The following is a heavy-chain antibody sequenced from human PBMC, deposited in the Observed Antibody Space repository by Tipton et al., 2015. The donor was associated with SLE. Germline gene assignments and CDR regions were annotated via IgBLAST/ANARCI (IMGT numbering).Heavy chain of an antibody. CDR1: GFTFSSYG. J-gene: IGHJ4*02. D-gene: IGHD3-16*01. Sequence: GSLRLSCAASGFTFSSYGMHWVRQAPGKGLEWVAFIRYDGSNKYYADSVKGRFTISRDNSKNTLYLQMNSLRAEDTAVYYCAKGKARGSSPCGPDYWGQGTLVTVSS. V-gene: IGHV3-30*02. CDR2: IRYDGSNK. CDR3: AKGKARGSSPCGPDY.